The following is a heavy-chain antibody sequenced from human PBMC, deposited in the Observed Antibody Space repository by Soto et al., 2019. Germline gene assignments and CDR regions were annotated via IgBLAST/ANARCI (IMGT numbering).Heavy chain of an antibody. D-gene: IGHD6-25*01. CDR3: AKGFRLYYYYGMDV. V-gene: IGHV3-23*01. J-gene: IGHJ6*02. Sequence: GSLRLSCAASGFTFSSYAMSWVRQAPGKGLEWVSAISGSGGSTYYADSVKGRFTISRDNSKNTLYLQMNSLRAEDTAVYYCAKGFRLYYYYGMDVWGQGTTVTVSS. CDR2: ISGSGGST. CDR1: GFTFSSYA.